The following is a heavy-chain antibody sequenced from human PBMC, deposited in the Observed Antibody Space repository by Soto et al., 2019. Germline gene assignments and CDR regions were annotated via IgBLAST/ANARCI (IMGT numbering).Heavy chain of an antibody. Sequence: GGSLRLSCAASGFTFSSYSMNWVRQAPGKGLEWVSSISSSSSYIYYADSVKGRFTISRDNAKNSLYLQMNSLRAEDTAVYYCARDKEGSSSWCFDPWGQGTLVTVSS. CDR1: GFTFSSYS. D-gene: IGHD6-13*01. V-gene: IGHV3-21*01. CDR3: ARDKEGSSSWCFDP. CDR2: ISSSSSYI. J-gene: IGHJ5*02.